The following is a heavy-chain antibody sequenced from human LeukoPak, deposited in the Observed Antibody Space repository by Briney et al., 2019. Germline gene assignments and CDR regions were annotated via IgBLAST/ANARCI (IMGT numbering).Heavy chain of an antibody. Sequence: GGSLRLSCAASGFTFSSYEMNWVRQAPGKGLEWVSYISSSGSTIYYADSVKGRFTISRDNAKNSLYLQMNSLRAEDTAVYYCARYGDYVGSYSYYYMDVWGKGTTVTVSS. CDR1: GFTFSSYE. V-gene: IGHV3-48*03. CDR3: ARYGDYVGSYSYYYMDV. CDR2: ISSSGSTI. D-gene: IGHD4-17*01. J-gene: IGHJ6*03.